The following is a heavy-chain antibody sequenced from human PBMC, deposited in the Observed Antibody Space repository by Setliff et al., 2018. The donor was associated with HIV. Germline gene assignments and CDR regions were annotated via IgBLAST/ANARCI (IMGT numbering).Heavy chain of an antibody. CDR3: ARYVAYDEDDFDI. J-gene: IGHJ3*02. CDR1: GGSFSNYY. CDR2: INYSGST. V-gene: IGHV4-34*01. Sequence: SETLSLTCAVYGGSFSNYYWSWIRQPPGKGLGWIGEINYSGSTKYHPSLKSRVTMSVDTSKNQFSLKMNFVTAADTAVYYCARYVAYDEDDFDIWGQGTMVTVSS. D-gene: IGHD3-22*01.